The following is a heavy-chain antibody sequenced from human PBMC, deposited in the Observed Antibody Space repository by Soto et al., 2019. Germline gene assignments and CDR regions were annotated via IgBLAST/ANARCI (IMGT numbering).Heavy chain of an antibody. V-gene: IGHV4-59*01. D-gene: IGHD5-12*01. Sequence: SETLSLTCTVSCASISSSYWSWIRQSPERGLEWIAYVYHTGATNYNPSLKSRVTISLDTSKGQFSLNLTSLTTADTAVYFCARGGNRYSNVASGVGGFDFWGQGSLVTVSS. J-gene: IGHJ4*02. CDR3: ARGGNRYSNVASGVGGFDF. CDR2: VYHTGAT. CDR1: CASISSSY.